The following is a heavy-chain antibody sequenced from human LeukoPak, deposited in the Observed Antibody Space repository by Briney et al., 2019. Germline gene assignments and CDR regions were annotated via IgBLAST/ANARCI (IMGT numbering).Heavy chain of an antibody. CDR2: ISGSGGST. D-gene: IGHD3-16*02. CDR3: AKGVFVIKYYFDY. Sequence: GGSLRLSCAASGFTFSSYAMSWVRQAPGKGLEWVSAISGSGGSTYYADSVKGRSTISRDNSKNTLYLQMNSLRAEDTAVYYCAKGVFVIKYYFDYWGQGTLVTVSS. CDR1: GFTFSSYA. V-gene: IGHV3-23*01. J-gene: IGHJ4*02.